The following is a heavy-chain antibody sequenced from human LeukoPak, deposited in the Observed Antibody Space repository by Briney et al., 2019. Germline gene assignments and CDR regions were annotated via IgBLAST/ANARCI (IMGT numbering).Heavy chain of an antibody. V-gene: IGHV4-59*01. D-gene: IGHD4-23*01. CDR3: ATLIDYGGNGVDY. Sequence: SQTLSLTCTVSGGSISSYYWSWIRQPPGKGLEWIGYIYYSGSTNYNPSLKSRVTISVDTSKNQFSLKLSSVTAADTAVYYCATLIDYGGNGVDYWGQGTLVTVSS. CDR1: GGSISSYY. J-gene: IGHJ4*02. CDR2: IYYSGST.